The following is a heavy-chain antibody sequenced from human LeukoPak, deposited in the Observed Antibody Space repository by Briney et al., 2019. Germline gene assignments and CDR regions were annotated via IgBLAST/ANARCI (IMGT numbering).Heavy chain of an antibody. CDR3: ARDLTVEGTCWFHP. V-gene: IGHV1-18*01. Sequence: GASVKVSCKASGYTFTNYGISWVRQAPGQGLEWMGWISAYNGNTNYAQKLQGRVTITTDTSTNTASMEPKSRRSGDTAGYYCARDLTVEGTCWFHPWGQGTLVTVSS. CDR2: ISAYNGNT. J-gene: IGHJ5*02. CDR1: GYTFTNYG. D-gene: IGHD3-9*01.